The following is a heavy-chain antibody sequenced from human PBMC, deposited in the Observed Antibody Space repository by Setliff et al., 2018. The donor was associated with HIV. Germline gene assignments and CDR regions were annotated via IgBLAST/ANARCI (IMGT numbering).Heavy chain of an antibody. CDR3: VRNGRNHSGYYYYYYYYMDV. D-gene: IGHD3-22*01. J-gene: IGHJ6*03. V-gene: IGHV3-11*03. Sequence: GSLRLSCVASGFTFSDYYMSWIRQAPGKGLESISYISGSSTRTYYADSVKGRFTITSDKAKNSLYLHMDSLRAGDTAVYFCVRNGRNHSGYYYYYYYYMDVWGKWTTFTVSS. CDR2: ISGSSTRT. CDR1: GFTFSDYY.